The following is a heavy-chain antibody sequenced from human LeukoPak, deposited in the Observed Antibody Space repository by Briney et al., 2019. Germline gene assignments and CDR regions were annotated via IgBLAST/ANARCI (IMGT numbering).Heavy chain of an antibody. CDR1: GFTVSSYA. CDR2: ISSNGGST. J-gene: IGHJ3*02. Sequence: GGSLRLSCAASGFTVSSYAMHWVRQAPGKGLEYVSAISSNGGSTYYANSVKGRFTISRDNSKNTLYLQMGSLRAEDMAVYYCARGYCSGGSCSPGDFDIWGQGTMVTVSS. D-gene: IGHD2-15*01. CDR3: ARGYCSGGSCSPGDFDI. V-gene: IGHV3-64*01.